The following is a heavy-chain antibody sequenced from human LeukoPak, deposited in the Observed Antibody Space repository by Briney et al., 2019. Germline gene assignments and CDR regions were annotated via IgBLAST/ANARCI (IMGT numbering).Heavy chain of an antibody. CDR2: INPNSGGT. CDR3: ARAYCSSTSCYYGFDY. V-gene: IGHV1-2*02. J-gene: IGHJ4*02. CDR1: GYTFTGYY. D-gene: IGHD2-2*01. Sequence: GASVKVSCKASGYTFTGYYMHWVRQAPGQGLEWMGWINPNSGGTNYAQKFQGRVTMTRDTSISTAYMELSRLRSDDTAVYYCARAYCSSTSCYYGFDYWGQGTLVTVSS.